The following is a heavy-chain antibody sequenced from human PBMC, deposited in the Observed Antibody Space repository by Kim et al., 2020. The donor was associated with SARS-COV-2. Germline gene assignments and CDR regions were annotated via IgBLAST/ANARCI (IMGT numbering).Heavy chain of an antibody. D-gene: IGHD6-19*01. Sequence: GGSLRLSCAASGFTFSSYAMHWVRQAPGKGLEWVAVISYDGSNKYYADSVKGRFTISRDNSKNTLYLQMNSLRAEDTAVYYCARDSAAVAGTMYYFDYW. CDR3: ARDSAAVAGTMYYFDY. CDR2: ISYDGSNK. V-gene: IGHV3-30*04. CDR1: GFTFSSYA. J-gene: IGHJ4*01.